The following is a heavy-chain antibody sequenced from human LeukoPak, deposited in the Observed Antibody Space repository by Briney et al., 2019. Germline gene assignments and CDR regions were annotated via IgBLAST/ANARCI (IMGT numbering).Heavy chain of an antibody. V-gene: IGHV1-69*05. CDR2: IIPIFGTA. Sequence: SVKVSCKASGATFSSYAISWLRQAPGQGLEWMGRIIPIFGTANYAQKFQGSITITTDESTSPAYMELSSLRDEDTAVYYCARDGIGAAGTVDYWGQGTLVTVSS. J-gene: IGHJ4*02. CDR1: GATFSSYA. CDR3: ARDGIGAAGTVDY. D-gene: IGHD6-13*01.